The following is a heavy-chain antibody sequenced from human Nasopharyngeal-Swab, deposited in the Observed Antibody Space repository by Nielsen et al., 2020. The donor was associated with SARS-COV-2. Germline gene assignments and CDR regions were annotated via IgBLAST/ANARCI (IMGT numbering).Heavy chain of an antibody. D-gene: IGHD1-26*01. V-gene: IGHV3-7*03. CDR2: IKQDGSEK. CDR1: GITFSSYW. CDR3: ARGLFSGSYFGY. J-gene: IGHJ4*02. Sequence: GEAPKISRAASGITFSSYWMSWVRQAPGKGLEWVANIKQDGSEKYYVDSVKGRFTISRDNAKNSLYLQMNSLRAEDTAVYYCARGLFSGSYFGYWGQGTLVTVSS.